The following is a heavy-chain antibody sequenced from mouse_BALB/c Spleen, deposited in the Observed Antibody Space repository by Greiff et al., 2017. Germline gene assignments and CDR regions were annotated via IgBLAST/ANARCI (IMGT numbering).Heavy chain of an antibody. CDR1: GFTFTDYY. J-gene: IGHJ4*01. D-gene: IGHD2-14*01. CDR2: IRNKANGYTT. Sequence: EVQLVESGGGLVQPGGSLRLSCATSGFTFTDYYMRWVRQPPGKALEWLGFIRNKANGYTTEYSASVKGRFTISRDNSQSILYLQMNTLRAEDSATYYYARGEVRHAMDYWGQGTSVTVSS. CDR3: ARGEVRHAMDY. V-gene: IGHV7-3*02.